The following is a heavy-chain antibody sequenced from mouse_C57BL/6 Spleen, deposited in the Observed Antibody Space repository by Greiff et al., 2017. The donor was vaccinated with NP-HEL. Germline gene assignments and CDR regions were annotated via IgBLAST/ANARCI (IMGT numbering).Heavy chain of an antibody. J-gene: IGHJ2*01. D-gene: IGHD4-1*01. CDR3: ARSSGTGYFDY. CDR1: GYAFSSYW. V-gene: IGHV1-80*01. CDR2: IYPGDGDT. Sequence: QVQLQQSGAELVKPGASVKISCKASGYAFSSYWMNWVKQRPGKGLEWIGQIYPGDGDTNYNGKFKGKATLTADKSSSTAYMQLSSLTSEDPAVYFCARSSGTGYFDYWGQGTTLTVSS.